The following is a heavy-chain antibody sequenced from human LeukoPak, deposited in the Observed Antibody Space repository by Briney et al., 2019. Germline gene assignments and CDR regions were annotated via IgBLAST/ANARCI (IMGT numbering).Heavy chain of an antibody. CDR1: GGSLSGYY. CDR3: ARRSRGYSYGSGFDP. Sequence: SETLSLTCAVYGGSLSGYYWSWIRQPPGKGLEWIGEINHSGSTNYNPSLKSRVTISVDTSKNQFSLKLSSVTAADTAVYYCARRSRGYSYGSGFDPWGQGTLVTVSS. D-gene: IGHD5-18*01. CDR2: INHSGST. V-gene: IGHV4-34*01. J-gene: IGHJ5*02.